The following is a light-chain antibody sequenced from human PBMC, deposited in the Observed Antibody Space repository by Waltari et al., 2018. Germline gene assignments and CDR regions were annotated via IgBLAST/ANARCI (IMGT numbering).Light chain of an antibody. J-gene: IGLJ2*01. CDR2: DAN. V-gene: IGLV2-8*01. CDR1: SRDVGGYNY. CDR3: SSYGGSDNLV. Sequence: SALTQPPSATGSPGHSVTISCTGSSRDVGGYNYASWYQQYPGKAPKLMIYDANKRPSGVPDRFSGSKSDNTASLTVSGLQTDDEADYYCSSYGGSDNLVFGGGTKLTVL.